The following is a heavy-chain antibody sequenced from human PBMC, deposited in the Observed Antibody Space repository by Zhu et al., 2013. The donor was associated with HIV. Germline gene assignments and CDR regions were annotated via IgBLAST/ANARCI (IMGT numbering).Heavy chain of an antibody. Sequence: QVQLQESGSGLVKPSQTLSLTCAVSGGSISSGGYSWSWIRQPPGKGLEWIGYIYHSGSTYYNPSLKSRVTISVDRSKNQFSLKLSSVTAADTAVYYCARGITIFGVVRAGMDVWGQGTTVTVSS. CDR3: ARGITIFGVVRAGMDV. J-gene: IGHJ6*02. D-gene: IGHD3-3*01. V-gene: IGHV4-30-2*01. CDR2: IYHSGST. CDR1: GGSISSGGYS.